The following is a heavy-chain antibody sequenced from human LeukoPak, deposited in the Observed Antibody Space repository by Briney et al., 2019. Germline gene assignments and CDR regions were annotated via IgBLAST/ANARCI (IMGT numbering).Heavy chain of an antibody. D-gene: IGHD3-10*01. CDR3: AKGRIAMVRGVGYFDY. Sequence: PGGSLRLSCAASGFNFSSYGMSWVRQAPGKGLELVSAIIGRGGSTYYADSVKGRFTISRDNSKNMLYLQMNSLRAEDTAVYYCAKGRIAMVRGVGYFDYWGQGTLVTVSS. J-gene: IGHJ4*02. CDR2: IIGRGGST. CDR1: GFNFSSYG. V-gene: IGHV3-23*01.